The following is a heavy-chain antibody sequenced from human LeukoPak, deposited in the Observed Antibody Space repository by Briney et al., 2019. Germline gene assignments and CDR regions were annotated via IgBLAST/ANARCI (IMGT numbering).Heavy chain of an antibody. CDR2: IHPSGML. CDR1: GASFNSDDQY. CDR3: SRGLDSRKLGY. D-gene: IGHD6-13*01. Sequence: SETLSLTCTVSGASFNSDDQYWNWIGQSPGKGLEWIGSIHPSGMLYNNPSLESRVTMSRDASKNQFSLNLNSVTAADTAVYFCSRGLDSRKLGYWGQGILVTVSS. J-gene: IGHJ4*02. V-gene: IGHV4-31*03.